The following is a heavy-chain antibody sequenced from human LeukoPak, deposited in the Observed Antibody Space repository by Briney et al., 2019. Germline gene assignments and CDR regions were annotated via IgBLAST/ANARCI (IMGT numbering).Heavy chain of an antibody. D-gene: IGHD1-26*01. J-gene: IGHJ6*02. CDR3: ARVRSVYDGMDV. CDR1: GGSISSYY. V-gene: IGHV4-59*08. Sequence: SETLSLTCTVSGGSISSYYWSWIRQPPGKALEWIGYIYYSGSTNYNPSLKSRVTISVDTSKNQFSLKLSSVTAADTAVYYCARVRSVYDGMDVWGQGTTVTVSS. CDR2: IYYSGST.